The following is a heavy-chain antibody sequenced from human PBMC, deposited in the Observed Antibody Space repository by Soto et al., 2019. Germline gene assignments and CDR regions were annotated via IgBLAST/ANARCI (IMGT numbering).Heavy chain of an antibody. Sequence: SATLSLTCAVSGGSISSSNWWSWGRQPPGKGLEWIGEIYHSGSTNYNPSLKSRVTVSLDKSRNQFSLKLSSVTAADTAVYYCARGFTPYIAAAGTFYYSGQRDLVTVSS. V-gene: IGHV4-4*02. CDR3: ARGFTPYIAAAGTFYY. CDR1: GGSISSSNW. J-gene: IGHJ4*02. D-gene: IGHD6-13*01. CDR2: IYHSGST.